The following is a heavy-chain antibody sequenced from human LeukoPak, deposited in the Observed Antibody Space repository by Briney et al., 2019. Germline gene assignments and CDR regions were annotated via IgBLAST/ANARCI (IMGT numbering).Heavy chain of an antibody. Sequence: GESLKISCKGSGYSFTSYWIGCVRQMSGKGLELMGIIYPGDSYTIFSLSFEGQVTLSADKSISTAYLQWSSLKASDTAMYYCARVRYHYYYMDVWGKGTTVTVSS. CDR1: GYSFTSYW. CDR2: IYPGDSYT. CDR3: ARVRYHYYYMDV. V-gene: IGHV5-51*01. J-gene: IGHJ6*03.